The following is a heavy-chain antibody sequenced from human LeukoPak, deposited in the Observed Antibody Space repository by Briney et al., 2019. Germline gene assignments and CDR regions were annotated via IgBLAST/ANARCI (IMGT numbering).Heavy chain of an antibody. CDR3: VRPGGVVATISWFDY. J-gene: IGHJ4*02. CDR1: GGSISSGGYY. D-gene: IGHD5-12*01. Sequence: PSETLSLTCTVSGGSISSGGYYWSWIRQHPGKGLEWIGYIYYSGSTYYNPSLKSRVTISVDTSKNQFSLKLSSVTAADTAVYYCVRPGGVVATISWFDYWGQGTLVTVSS. V-gene: IGHV4-31*03. CDR2: IYYSGST.